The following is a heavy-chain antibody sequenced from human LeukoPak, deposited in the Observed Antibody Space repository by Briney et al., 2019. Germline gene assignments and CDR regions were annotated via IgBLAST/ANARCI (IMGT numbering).Heavy chain of an antibody. CDR1: GASITSGGYY. CDR2: IYYSRST. V-gene: IGHV4-31*01. Sequence: PSQTLSLTCPVSGASITSGGYYSSWLRQHPGKGLQWIVYIYYSRSTHYTPSPKSPATTSVDTSKNQCSLKPSALTAADTAADYCARGLKPVVDDTWFDRWGKGTLVTVSS. D-gene: IGHD2-15*01. J-gene: IGHJ5*02. CDR3: ARGLKPVVDDTWFDR.